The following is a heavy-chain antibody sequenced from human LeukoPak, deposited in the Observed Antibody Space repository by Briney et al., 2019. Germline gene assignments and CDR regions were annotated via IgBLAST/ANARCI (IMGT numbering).Heavy chain of an antibody. D-gene: IGHD2/OR15-2a*01. CDR1: GGSISSGGYY. CDR3: ARWREGPLYYFDY. J-gene: IGHJ4*02. V-gene: IGHV4-30-2*01. Sequence: SQTLSLTCTVSGGSISSGGYYWSWIRQPPGKGLEWIGYIYHSGSTYYNPSLKSRVTISVDRSKNQFSLKLSSVTAADTAVYFCARWREGPLYYFDYWGQGTLVTVSS. CDR2: IYHSGST.